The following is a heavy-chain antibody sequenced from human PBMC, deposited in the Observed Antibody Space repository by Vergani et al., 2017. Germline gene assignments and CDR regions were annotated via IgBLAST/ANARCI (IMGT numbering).Heavy chain of an antibody. CDR1: GGTFSSYA. D-gene: IGHD4-11*01. Sequence: QVQLVQSGAEVKKPGSSVKVSCKASGGTFSSYAISWVRQAPGQGLEWMGGIIPIFGTANYAQKFQGRVTMTADESTSTAYMELSSLRSEDTAVYYCARRGDGLQSSLRYFDYWGQGTLVTVSS. CDR2: IIPIFGTA. V-gene: IGHV1-69*01. CDR3: ARRGDGLQSSLRYFDY. J-gene: IGHJ4*02.